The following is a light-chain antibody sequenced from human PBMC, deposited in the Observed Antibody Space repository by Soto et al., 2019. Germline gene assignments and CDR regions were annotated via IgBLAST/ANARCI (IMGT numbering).Light chain of an antibody. CDR1: QSTSSY. CDR3: QQSYSTPYT. Sequence: DIQMTQSGSSLSASVGDRVTITCRASQSTSSYLNWYQQKPGKAPKLLIYPASSLQSGVPSRFSGSGSGTDFTLTISSLQPEDFATYYCQQSYSTPYTFGQGTKLEIK. V-gene: IGKV1-39*01. J-gene: IGKJ2*01. CDR2: PAS.